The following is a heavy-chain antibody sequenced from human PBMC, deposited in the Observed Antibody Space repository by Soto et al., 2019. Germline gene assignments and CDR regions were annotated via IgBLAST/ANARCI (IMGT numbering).Heavy chain of an antibody. V-gene: IGHV3-23*01. Sequence: EVQLLESGGGLVQPGESLRLSCAASGFTFSSYAMSWVRQAPGVGLEWVSTISAGGSTTYYADYVKGRFTISRDNSKNTRHLQMNSLRAEDTAVYYCTKPGPTGTKGLTHPWFESWGQGNLVTVSS. CDR3: TKPGPTGTKGLTHPWFES. CDR2: ISAGGSTT. J-gene: IGHJ5*01. D-gene: IGHD1-7*01. CDR1: GFTFSSYA.